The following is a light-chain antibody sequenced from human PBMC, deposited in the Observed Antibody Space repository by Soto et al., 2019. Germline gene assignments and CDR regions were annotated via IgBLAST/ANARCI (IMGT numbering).Light chain of an antibody. V-gene: IGKV1-39*01. CDR2: AAS. J-gene: IGKJ4*01. Sequence: DIQMTQSPSSLSASVGDRVTITCRASQSISNYLNWYQQKPGKAPKFLIYAASSLQSGVPSRFSGSGSATDFTLTIRSLQPEDFATYYCQQSDSIPLIFGGGTKVEIK. CDR3: QQSDSIPLI. CDR1: QSISNY.